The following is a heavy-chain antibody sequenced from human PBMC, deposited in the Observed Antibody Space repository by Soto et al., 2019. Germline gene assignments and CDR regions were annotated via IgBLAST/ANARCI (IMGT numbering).Heavy chain of an antibody. D-gene: IGHD3-16*01. CDR3: AQGRGTGEAY. Sequence: GASLKISCAASGLTFSSFAMSWVRQAPGKGLEWVSAISGSGVSTYYADSVKGRFTISRDNSKNTLYLQMNSLRAEDTAVYYCAQGRGTGEAYWGQGTLVTVSS. J-gene: IGHJ4*02. CDR2: ISGSGVST. V-gene: IGHV3-23*01. CDR1: GLTFSSFA.